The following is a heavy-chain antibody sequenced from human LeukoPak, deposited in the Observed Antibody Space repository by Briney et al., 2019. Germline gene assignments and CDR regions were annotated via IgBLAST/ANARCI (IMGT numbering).Heavy chain of an antibody. CDR3: ARGLPLLWFGELFRY. Sequence: PSETLSLTCAVYGGSFSGYYWSWIRQPPGKGLEWIGEINHSGSTNYNPSLKSRVTISVDTYTNQFSLKLSSVTAADTAVYYCARGLPLLWFGELFRYWGQGTLVTVSS. CDR1: GGSFSGYY. D-gene: IGHD3-10*01. V-gene: IGHV4-34*01. CDR2: INHSGST. J-gene: IGHJ4*02.